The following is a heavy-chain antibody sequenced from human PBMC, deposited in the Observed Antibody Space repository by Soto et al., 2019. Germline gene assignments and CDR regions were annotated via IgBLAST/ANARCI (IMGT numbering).Heavy chain of an antibody. CDR2: IFSNDEK. V-gene: IGHV2-26*01. CDR1: GFSLSNPRMG. Sequence: QVTLKESGPVLVNPTETLTLTCTVSGFSLSNPRMGVSWIRQPPGKAPEWLAHIFSNDEKSYSTSLKSRLTISRDTSKSQVVLTMTNMDPVDTATYYCARIQRISMIVVSKPYFDYWGQGALVTVSS. J-gene: IGHJ4*02. D-gene: IGHD3-22*01. CDR3: ARIQRISMIVVSKPYFDY.